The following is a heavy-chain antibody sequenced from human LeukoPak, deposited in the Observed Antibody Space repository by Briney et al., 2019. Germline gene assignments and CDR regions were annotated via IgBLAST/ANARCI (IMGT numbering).Heavy chain of an antibody. J-gene: IGHJ4*02. CDR3: AVADLAVAVYFDY. D-gene: IGHD6-19*01. CDR1: GHTFTSYY. CDR2: INPSGGST. Sequence: ASVKVSCKASGHTFTSYYMHWVRQAPGQGLEWMGIINPSGGSTSYAQKFQGRVTMTRDTSTSTVYMELSSLRSEDTAVYYCAVADLAVAVYFDYWGQGTLVTVSS. V-gene: IGHV1-46*01.